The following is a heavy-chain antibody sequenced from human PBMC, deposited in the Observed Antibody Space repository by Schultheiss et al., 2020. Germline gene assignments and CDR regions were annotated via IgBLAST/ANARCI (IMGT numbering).Heavy chain of an antibody. V-gene: IGHV4-34*01. Sequence: SQTLSLTCAVYGGSFSGYYWSWIRQHPGKGLEWIGYIYYSGSTYYNPSLKSRVTISGDTSKNQFSLKMSSVTAADTAVYYCASGAQLGSFDYWGQGALVTVDS. CDR2: IYYSGST. CDR1: GGSFSGYY. J-gene: IGHJ4*02. D-gene: IGHD6-6*01. CDR3: ASGAQLGSFDY.